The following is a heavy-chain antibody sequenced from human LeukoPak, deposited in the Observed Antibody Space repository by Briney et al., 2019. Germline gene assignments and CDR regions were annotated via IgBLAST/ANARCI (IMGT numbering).Heavy chain of an antibody. D-gene: IGHD2-2*01. V-gene: IGHV5-51*01. J-gene: IGHJ5*02. CDR1: GYSLINYW. Sequence: GESLKISCKGSGYSLINYWIGWVRQMPGKGLEWMGIIYPGDTVTIYSPSFQGQVTISDDKSIGTAYLQWSSLKASDTAIYYCARHAYCSSTSCYRWFDPWGQGTLVTVSS. CDR3: ARHAYCSSTSCYRWFDP. CDR2: IYPGDTVT.